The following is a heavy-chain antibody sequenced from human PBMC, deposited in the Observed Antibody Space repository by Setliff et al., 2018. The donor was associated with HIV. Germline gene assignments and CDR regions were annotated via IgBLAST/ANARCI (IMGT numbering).Heavy chain of an antibody. CDR2: IYSGGSST. CDR1: GFTFSNAW. J-gene: IGHJ2*01. CDR3: AKVGTYSSTWYFDL. Sequence: GGSLRLSCAASGFTFSNAWMSWVRQAPGKGLEWVSLIYSGGSSTYYADSVKGRFTISRDNSKNMLYLEMNSLRAEDTAVYYCAKVGTYSSTWYFDLWGRGTLVTVSS. V-gene: IGHV3-23*03. D-gene: IGHD6-13*01.